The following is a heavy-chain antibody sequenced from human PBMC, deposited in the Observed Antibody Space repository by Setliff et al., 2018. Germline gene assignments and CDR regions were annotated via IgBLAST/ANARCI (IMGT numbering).Heavy chain of an antibody. V-gene: IGHV1-8*02. J-gene: IGHJ2*01. Sequence: ASVKVSCKASGYTFTSYDIHWVRQATGQGLECMGWMNPNRGETIHAQKFQGRVTMTEDTSTETAYMELSSLRSEDTAVYYCATLGPDDLWGRGTLVTVSS. CDR1: GYTFTSYD. CDR3: ATLGPDDL. CDR2: MNPNRGET.